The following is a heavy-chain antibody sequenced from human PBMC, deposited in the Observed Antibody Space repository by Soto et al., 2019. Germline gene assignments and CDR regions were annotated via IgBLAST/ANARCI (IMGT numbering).Heavy chain of an antibody. CDR1: GDSINNTHW. D-gene: IGHD3-10*01. V-gene: IGHV4-4*02. CDR2: IYRAGST. J-gene: IGHJ4*02. CDR3: ARRQFGNSDFDS. Sequence: QVQLHESGPGLVKPSGTLSLTCAVSGDSINNTHWWSWVRQPPGKGLEWIGEIYRAGSTNYNPSLKSRVTLSLDKSNSRLSLKMTSVTAADTAFYYCARRQFGNSDFDSWGQGTRVAISS.